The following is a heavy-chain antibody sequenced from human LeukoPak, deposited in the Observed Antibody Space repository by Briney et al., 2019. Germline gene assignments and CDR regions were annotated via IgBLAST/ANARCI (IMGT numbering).Heavy chain of an antibody. CDR3: ARHYDSSGYSDFQH. CDR2: IYTSGST. V-gene: IGHV4-61*09. D-gene: IGHD3-22*01. Sequence: PSQTLSLTCTVSGGSISRGTYFWSWIRQPAGKGLEWIGHIYTSGSTNYNPSLKSRVTISLDTSKNQFSLKLSSVTAADTAVYYCARHYDSSGYSDFQHWGQGTLVTVSS. CDR1: GGSISRGTYF. J-gene: IGHJ1*01.